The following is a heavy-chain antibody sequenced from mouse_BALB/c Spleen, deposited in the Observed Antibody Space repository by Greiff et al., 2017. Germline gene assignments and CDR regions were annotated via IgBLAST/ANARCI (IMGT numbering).Heavy chain of an antibody. Sequence: VKLVESGPGLVAPSQSLSITCTVSGFSLTSYGVHWVRQPPGKGLEWLGVIWAGGSTNYNSALMSRLSISKDNSKSQVFLKMNSLQTDDTAMYYCARDRDYYGSRDWYFDVWGAGTTVTVSS. CDR3: ARDRDYYGSRDWYFDV. CDR2: IWAGGST. D-gene: IGHD1-1*01. V-gene: IGHV2-9*02. J-gene: IGHJ1*01. CDR1: GFSLTSYG.